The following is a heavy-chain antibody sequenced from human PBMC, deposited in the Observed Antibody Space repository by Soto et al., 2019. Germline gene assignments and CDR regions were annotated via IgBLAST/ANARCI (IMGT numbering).Heavy chain of an antibody. CDR2: FHNNGDT. D-gene: IGHD4-17*01. J-gene: IGHJ4*02. V-gene: IGHV4-59*11. Sequence: SETLSLTCGVSGASISNHHWSWFRQPPGKGLEWIAYFHNNGDTNYNPSLKSRVTISEDTSKNQFSLKLNSVTAANTAVYYCARLSATVALDYWGQGTLVTVSS. CDR3: ARLSATVALDY. CDR1: GASISNHH.